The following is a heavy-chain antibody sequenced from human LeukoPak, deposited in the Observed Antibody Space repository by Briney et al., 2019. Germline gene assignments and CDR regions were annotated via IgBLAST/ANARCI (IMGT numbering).Heavy chain of an antibody. CDR2: INPNSGGT. CDR1: VYTFTPYY. D-gene: IGHD3-22*01. CDR3: ARVVVEAYYYDSSGSGPLDY. Sequence: ASVKVSCTASVYTFTPYYMHWVRQAPGQGLEWMGWINPNSGGTNYAQKFQGRVSMTRDTSISTAYMELSRLRSADTAVYYCARVVVEAYYYDSSGSGPLDYWGQGTLVTVSS. V-gene: IGHV1-2*02. J-gene: IGHJ4*02.